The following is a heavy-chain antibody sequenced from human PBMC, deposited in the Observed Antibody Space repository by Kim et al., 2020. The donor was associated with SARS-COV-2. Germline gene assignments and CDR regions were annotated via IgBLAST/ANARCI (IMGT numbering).Heavy chain of an antibody. CDR1: GFTFSSYG. CDR2: IWYDGSNK. J-gene: IGHJ4*02. D-gene: IGHD3-10*01. CDR3: ARDGNYYGSGGYSLGLDY. V-gene: IGHV3-33*01. Sequence: GGSLRLSCAASGFTFSSYGMHWVRQAPGKGLEWVAVIWYDGSNKYYADSVKGRFTISRDNSKNTLYLQMNSLRAEDTAVYYCARDGNYYGSGGYSLGLDYWGQGTLVTVSS.